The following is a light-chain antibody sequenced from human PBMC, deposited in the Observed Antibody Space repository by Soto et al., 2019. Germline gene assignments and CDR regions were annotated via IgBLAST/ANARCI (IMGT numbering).Light chain of an antibody. CDR2: DAS. V-gene: IGKV3-11*01. CDR1: QSVSSH. Sequence: EIVLTQSPAAVSLSPGERATLSCRASQSVSSHLAWYQQRPGQAPRLLIYDASTRATGIPARFSGSGSGTEFPITISSLEPEDFAVYYCQQRSNARTFGQGTKVDIK. CDR3: QQRSNART. J-gene: IGKJ1*01.